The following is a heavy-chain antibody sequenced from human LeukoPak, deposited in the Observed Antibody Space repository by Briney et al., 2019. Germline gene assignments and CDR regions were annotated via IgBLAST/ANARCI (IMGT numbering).Heavy chain of an antibody. Sequence: GGSLRLSCAASGFTFSSYGMHWVRQAPGKGLEWVAVISYDGSNKYYADSVKGRFTISRDNSKNTLYLQMNSLRAEDTAVYYCAKDHYSSSFFDYWGQGTLVTVSS. V-gene: IGHV3-30*18. CDR1: GFTFSSYG. CDR3: AKDHYSSSFFDY. D-gene: IGHD6-13*01. J-gene: IGHJ4*02. CDR2: ISYDGSNK.